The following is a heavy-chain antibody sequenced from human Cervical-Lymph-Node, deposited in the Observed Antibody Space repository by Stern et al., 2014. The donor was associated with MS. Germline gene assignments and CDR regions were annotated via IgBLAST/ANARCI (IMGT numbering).Heavy chain of an antibody. D-gene: IGHD1-7*01. CDR3: VRGIAGTPDY. CDR1: GFTFSNFS. Sequence: ELQLVESGGGLVKPGGSLRLSCTASGFTFSNFSMNWVRQAPGKGLEWVSSMGRSNYVYYADSVRGRFSISRDNAKNSLYLQLNSLRAEDTAVYYCVRGIAGTPDYWGQGTLVTVSS. V-gene: IGHV3-21*06. J-gene: IGHJ4*02. CDR2: MGRSNYV.